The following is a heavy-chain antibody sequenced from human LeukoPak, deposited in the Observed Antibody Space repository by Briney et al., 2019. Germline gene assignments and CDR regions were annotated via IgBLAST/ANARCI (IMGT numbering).Heavy chain of an antibody. D-gene: IGHD6-19*01. CDR2: FDPEDGET. CDR3: AGTRAVAGYYTYDY. J-gene: IGHJ4*02. V-gene: IGHV1-24*01. Sequence: ASVKVSCKVSGYTLTELSMHWVRQAPGKGLEWMGGFDPEDGETIYAQKFQGRVTMTRDTSTSTVYMELSSLRSEDTAVYYCAGTRAVAGYYTYDYWGQGTLVTVSS. CDR1: GYTLTELS.